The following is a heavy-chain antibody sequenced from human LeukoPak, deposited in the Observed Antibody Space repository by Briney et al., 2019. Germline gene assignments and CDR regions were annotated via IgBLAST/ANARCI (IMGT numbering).Heavy chain of an antibody. CDR3: ARDSPIRSMYSTRENWFDP. CDR2: ISSNGGST. CDR1: GFTFSSYA. Sequence: GGSLRLSCAASGFTFSSYAMHWVRQAPGKGLEYVSAISSNGGSTYYANSVKGRFTISRDNSKNTLYLQMGSLRAEDTAVYYCARDSPIRSMYSTRENWFDPWGQGTLVTVSS. D-gene: IGHD2-2*02. V-gene: IGHV3-64*01. J-gene: IGHJ5*02.